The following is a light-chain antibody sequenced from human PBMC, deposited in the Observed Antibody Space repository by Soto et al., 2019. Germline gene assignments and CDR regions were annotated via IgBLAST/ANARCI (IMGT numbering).Light chain of an antibody. Sequence: EIVLTQSPGTLSLSPGERATLSCRASQSVSTSLAWCQQKPGQAPRLLIYGASTRATGIPDRFSGSGSGTEFTLTINSLQSEDLAVYYCQQSNNWPYTFGQGTKLEV. CDR2: GAS. J-gene: IGKJ2*01. V-gene: IGKV3-15*01. CDR1: QSVSTS. CDR3: QQSNNWPYT.